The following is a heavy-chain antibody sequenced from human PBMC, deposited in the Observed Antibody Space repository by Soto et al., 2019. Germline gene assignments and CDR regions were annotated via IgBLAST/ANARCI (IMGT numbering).Heavy chain of an antibody. CDR2: IYYSGST. CDR1: GGSISSYY. D-gene: IGHD2-8*01. CDR3: ARSYCTNGVCYSTSPFDY. J-gene: IGHJ4*02. Sequence: ETLSLTCTVSGGSISSYYWSWIRQPPGKGLEWIGYIYYSGSTNYNPSLKSRVTISVDTSKNQFSLKLSSVTAADTAVYYCARSYCTNGVCYSTSPFDYWGQGTLVTVSS. V-gene: IGHV4-59*01.